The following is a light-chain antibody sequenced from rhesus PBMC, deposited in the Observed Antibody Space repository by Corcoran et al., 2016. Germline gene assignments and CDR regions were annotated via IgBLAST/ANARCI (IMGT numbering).Light chain of an antibody. V-gene: IGKV1-22*01. CDR3: LQYNSSPYS. CDR2: EAS. Sequence: DIQMTQSPSSLSASVGDTVTISCQASQGISRWLAWYQQKPGKAPKLLSYEASSLQSGVPSRFSGSGSGKDFTLTIISLQPEDFATYYCLQYNSSPYSFGQGTKVEIK. CDR1: QGISRW. J-gene: IGKJ2*01.